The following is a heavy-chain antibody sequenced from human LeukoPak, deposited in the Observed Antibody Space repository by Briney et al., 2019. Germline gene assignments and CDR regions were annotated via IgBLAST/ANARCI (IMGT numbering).Heavy chain of an antibody. CDR2: IYYSGPT. J-gene: IGHJ5*02. CDR3: ARAQNNYDILTGYYSYNWFDP. Sequence: SETLSLTCTVSGGSISSYYWSWIRQPPGKGLEWIGYIYYSGPTNYTPSLNTRVTISVDSSKTQFSLKLSSVTAADTAVYYFARAQNNYDILTGYYSYNWFDPWGQGTLVTVSS. V-gene: IGHV4-59*01. D-gene: IGHD3-9*01. CDR1: GGSISSYY.